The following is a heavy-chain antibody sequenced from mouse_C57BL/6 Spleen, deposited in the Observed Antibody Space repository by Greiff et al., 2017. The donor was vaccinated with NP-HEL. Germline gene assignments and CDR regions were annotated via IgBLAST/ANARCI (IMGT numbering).Heavy chain of an antibody. V-gene: IGHV5-6*01. CDR2: ISSGGSYT. CDR1: GFTFSSYG. Sequence: EVKVVESGGDLVKPGGSLKLSCAASGFTFSSYGMSWVRQTPDKRLEWVATISSGGSYTYYPDSVKGRFTISRDNAKNTLYLQMSSLKSEDTAMYYCARHNTTVVALDYWGQGTTLTVSS. J-gene: IGHJ2*01. D-gene: IGHD1-1*01. CDR3: ARHNTTVVALDY.